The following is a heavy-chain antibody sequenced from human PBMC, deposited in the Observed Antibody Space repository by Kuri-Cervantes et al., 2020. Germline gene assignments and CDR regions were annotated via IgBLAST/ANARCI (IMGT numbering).Heavy chain of an antibody. V-gene: IGHV4-59*01. D-gene: IGHD3-3*01. CDR2: ISYSGST. Sequence: GSLRLSCTVSGGSFSNYYWNFIRQPPGKGLGWIGYISYSGSTKYNPSLKSRVTMSVDTSKSQFSLNVSSVTAEDTAVYYCARGGLRFLQWLARDDAFDIWGQGTMVTVSS. CDR1: GGSFSNYY. CDR3: ARGGLRFLQWLARDDAFDI. J-gene: IGHJ3*02.